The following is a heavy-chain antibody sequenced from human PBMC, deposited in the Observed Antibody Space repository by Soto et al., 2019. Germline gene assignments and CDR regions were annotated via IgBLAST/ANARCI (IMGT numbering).Heavy chain of an antibody. V-gene: IGHV3-73*01. J-gene: IGHJ6*02. CDR2: VRSKIHNYAT. Sequence: GASLRLSCSASGFTFSRSDLHWVRQAPGKGLEWVGRVRSKIHNYATSFADSVRGRFTISRNDSDNTVSLEMSGLKSEDTALYYCSRHEEGRRMVFYGMDVWGQGTTVTVSS. CDR3: SRHEEGRRMVFYGMDV. D-gene: IGHD2-8*01. CDR1: GFTFSRSD.